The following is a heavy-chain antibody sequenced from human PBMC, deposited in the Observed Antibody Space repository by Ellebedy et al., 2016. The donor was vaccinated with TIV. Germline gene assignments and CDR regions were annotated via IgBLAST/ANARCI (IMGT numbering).Heavy chain of an antibody. CDR2: IDSDGSST. V-gene: IGHV3-74*01. J-gene: IGHJ6*02. Sequence: GESLKISCAASGFTFSSYDMHWVRQAPGKGLVWVSRIDSDGSSTTYVDSVKGRFTISRDNAKNPLYLQMNSLRAEDTAVYYCARVEVGRSGPSYGMDVWGQGTTVTVSS. D-gene: IGHD6-19*01. CDR3: ARVEVGRSGPSYGMDV. CDR1: GFTFSSYD.